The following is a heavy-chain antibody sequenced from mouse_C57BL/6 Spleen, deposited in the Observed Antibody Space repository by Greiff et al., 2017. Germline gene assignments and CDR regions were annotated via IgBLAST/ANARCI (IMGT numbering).Heavy chain of an antibody. CDR3: ARWGSSGWFAY. CDR1: GFTFSDYY. CDR2: ISNGGGST. V-gene: IGHV5-12*01. Sequence: EVQLQESGGGLVQPGGSLKLSCAASGFTFSDYYMYWVRQTPEKRLEWVAYISNGGGSTYYPDTVKGRFTISRDNAKNTLYLQMSRLKSEDTAMYYCARWGSSGWFAYWGQGTLVTVSA. J-gene: IGHJ3*01.